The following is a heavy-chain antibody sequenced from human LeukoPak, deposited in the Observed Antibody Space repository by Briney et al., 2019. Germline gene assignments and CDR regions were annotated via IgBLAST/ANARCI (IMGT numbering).Heavy chain of an antibody. CDR2: ISGSGGST. V-gene: IGHV3-23*01. D-gene: IGHD3-16*01. Sequence: PGGSLRLSCAASGFTFSSYAMSWVRQAPGKGLEWVSAISGSGGSTYYADSVKGRFTISRDNSKNTLYLQMNSLRAEDTAVYYCAKVGGEYSSYALDVWGQGTTVTVSS. CDR1: GFTFSSYA. CDR3: AKVGGEYSSYALDV. J-gene: IGHJ6*02.